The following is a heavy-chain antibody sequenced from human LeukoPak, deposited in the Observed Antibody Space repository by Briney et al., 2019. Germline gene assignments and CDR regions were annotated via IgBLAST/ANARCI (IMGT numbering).Heavy chain of an antibody. CDR3: ARVHDILTGYYQGYLDY. CDR1: GYTFTGYY. J-gene: IGHJ4*02. CDR2: INPNSGGT. Sequence: GASVKVSCKASGYTFTGYYMHWVRQAPGQGLEWMGWINPNSGGTNYAQKFQGRVTMTRDTSISTAYMELSRLRSDDTAVYYCARVHDILTGYYQGYLDYWGRGTLVTVSS. V-gene: IGHV1-2*02. D-gene: IGHD3-9*01.